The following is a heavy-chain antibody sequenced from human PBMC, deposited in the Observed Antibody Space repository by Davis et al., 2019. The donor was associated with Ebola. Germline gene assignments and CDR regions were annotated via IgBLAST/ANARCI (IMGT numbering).Heavy chain of an antibody. CDR3: ARYWNPPPYYYGMDV. D-gene: IGHD1-1*01. V-gene: IGHV5-51*01. J-gene: IGHJ6*02. CDR2: IYPGDSDT. Sequence: GGSLRLSCKGSGYSFTSYWIGWVRQLPGKGLEWMGIIYPGDSDTRYSPSFQGQVTISADKSISTAYLQWSSLKASDTAMYYCARYWNPPPYYYGMDVWGQGTTVTVSS. CDR1: GYSFTSYW.